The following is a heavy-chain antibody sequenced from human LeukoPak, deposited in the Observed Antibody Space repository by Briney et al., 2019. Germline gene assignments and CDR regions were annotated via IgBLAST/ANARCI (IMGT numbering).Heavy chain of an antibody. CDR2: IKQDGSEK. D-gene: IGHD5-12*01. Sequence: QPGGSLRLSCAASGFTFSSYRMSWVRQAPGKGLEWVANIKQDGSEKYYVDSVKGRFTISRDNAKNSLYLQMNSLRAEDTAVYYCARDKATIWGTNWYDPWGQGTLVTVSS. CDR3: ARDKATIWGTNWYDP. J-gene: IGHJ5*02. V-gene: IGHV3-7*01. CDR1: GFTFSSYR.